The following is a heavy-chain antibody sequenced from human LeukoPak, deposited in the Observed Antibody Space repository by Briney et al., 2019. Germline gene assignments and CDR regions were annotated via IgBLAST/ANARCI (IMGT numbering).Heavy chain of an antibody. D-gene: IGHD2/OR15-2a*01. Sequence: GGSLRLSCAASGFNFASNWMHWVRQTPGKGLVWVSRINSDGSTTTYADSVKGRFTISRDNAKNTLYLQMNSLRAEDTAVYYCARAARADCTSPTCHSWLAPWGQGTQVTVSS. V-gene: IGHV3-74*01. CDR3: ARAARADCTSPTCHSWLAP. CDR1: GFNFASNW. CDR2: INSDGSTT. J-gene: IGHJ5*02.